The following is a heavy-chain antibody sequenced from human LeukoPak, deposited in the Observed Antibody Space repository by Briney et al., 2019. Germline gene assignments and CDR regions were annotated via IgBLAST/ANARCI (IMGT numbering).Heavy chain of an antibody. CDR2: IIPILGIA. CDR3: ARAIARDGSLYN. V-gene: IGHV1-69*04. D-gene: IGHD2-2*02. CDR1: GGTFSSYA. J-gene: IGHJ4*02. Sequence: GSSVKVSCKASGGTFSSYAISWVRQAPGQGLEWMGRIIPILGIANYAQKFQGRVTITADKSTSTAYMELSSLRSEDTAVYYCARAIARDGSLYNWGQGTLVTVSS.